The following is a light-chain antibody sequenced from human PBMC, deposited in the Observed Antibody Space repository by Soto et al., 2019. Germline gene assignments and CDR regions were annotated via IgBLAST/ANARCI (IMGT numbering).Light chain of an antibody. V-gene: IGKV3-15*01. J-gene: IGKJ1*01. CDR2: GAS. CDR3: QQYNNWPPT. Sequence: EMVMTQSPAILSVSPGESATLSCRASQSVSSSYLAWYQQKPGQAPRLLIYGASTRATGIPARFSGSGSGTEFTLTISSLQSEDFAVYYCQQYNNWPPTFGQGTKVDI. CDR1: QSVSSSY.